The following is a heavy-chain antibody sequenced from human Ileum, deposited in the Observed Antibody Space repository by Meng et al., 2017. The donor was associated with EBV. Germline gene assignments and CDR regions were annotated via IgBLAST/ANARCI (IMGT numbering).Heavy chain of an antibody. CDR2: IYHSGAS. J-gene: IGHJ4*02. CDR3: ARDPIPVPGRNFDY. D-gene: IGHD6-19*01. CDR1: GDSISSNSW. V-gene: IGHV4-4*02. Sequence: QLHLQDSVPGLVKPSGPLSLTCTVSGDSISSNSWWNWVRQPPGKGLEWIGDIYHSGASNYNPSLQSRVTISLDNSNNQFSLTLSSVTAADTAVYYCARDPIPVPGRNFDYWGQGTLVTVSS.